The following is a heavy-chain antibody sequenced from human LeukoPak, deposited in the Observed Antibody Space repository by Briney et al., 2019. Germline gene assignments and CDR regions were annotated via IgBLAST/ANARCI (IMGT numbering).Heavy chain of an antibody. D-gene: IGHD5-24*01. J-gene: IGHJ4*02. CDR2: VYGGGNT. CDR1: GFTVANDR. V-gene: IGHV3-53*01. Sequence: GGSLRLSYAASGFTVANDRMSWVRQAPGKGLEWVSTVYGGGNTAYADSVKGRFTISRDTSKNTLLLQMNSLRAEDTALYFCVRERFGAIVENWGQGALVIVSS. CDR3: VRERFGAIVEN.